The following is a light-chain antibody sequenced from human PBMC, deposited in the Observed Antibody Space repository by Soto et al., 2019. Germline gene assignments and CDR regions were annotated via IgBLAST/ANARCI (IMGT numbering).Light chain of an antibody. V-gene: IGKV1-39*01. Sequence: EIQMTQSPSSLSASVGDSVTITCRASQSISISLNWYQQKQGKAPNLXXYGASYLKRGVPTRFSGSGSGTDLTLTISSLQPEDFAAYDYQQTYTTPEITFCQGTRLEIK. CDR2: GAS. CDR1: QSISIS. J-gene: IGKJ5*01. CDR3: QQTYTTPEIT.